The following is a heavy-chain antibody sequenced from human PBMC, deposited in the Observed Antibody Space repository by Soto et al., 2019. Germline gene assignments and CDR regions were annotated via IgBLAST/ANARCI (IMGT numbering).Heavy chain of an antibody. CDR1: GFTFNTYW. J-gene: IGHJ6*03. CDR3: ARGAGGYYYMDV. CDR2: IYSDGSRT. D-gene: IGHD3-10*01. V-gene: IGHV3-74*01. Sequence: EVQLVESGGGLVQPGGSLRLSCATSGFTFNTYWMHWVRQAPGKGLVWVSRIYSDGSRTSYADSVKGRFTISRDNAKNTLYLQMDNLSPEDTAVYYCARGAGGYYYMDVWGKGTTVTVSS.